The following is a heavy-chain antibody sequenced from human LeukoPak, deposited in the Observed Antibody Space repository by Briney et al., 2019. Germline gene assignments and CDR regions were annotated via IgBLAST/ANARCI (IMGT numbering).Heavy chain of an antibody. D-gene: IGHD4-17*01. J-gene: IGHJ5*02. CDR2: IIPILGIA. CDR1: GGSFSSYA. V-gene: IGHV1-69*04. Sequence: SVKVSCKASGGSFSSYAISWVRQAPGQGLEWMGRIIPILGIANYAQKFQGRVTITADKSTSTAYMELSSLRSEDTAVYYCARDLDGGYGDYVWFDPWGQGTLVTVSS. CDR3: ARDLDGGYGDYVWFDP.